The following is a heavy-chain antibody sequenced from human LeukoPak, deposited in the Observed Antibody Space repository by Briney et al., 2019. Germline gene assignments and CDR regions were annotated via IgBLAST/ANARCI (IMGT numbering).Heavy chain of an antibody. D-gene: IGHD6-13*01. V-gene: IGHV4-39*01. Sequence: SETLSLTCTVSGGSISSSSYSWGWIRQPPGKGLEWIGSIYYSGSTYYNPSLKSRVTISVDTSKHQFSLKLSSVTAADTAVYSCARQSRGKAAAGMSFDYWGQGTLVTVSS. J-gene: IGHJ4*02. CDR3: ARQSRGKAAAGMSFDY. CDR2: IYYSGST. CDR1: GGSISSSSYS.